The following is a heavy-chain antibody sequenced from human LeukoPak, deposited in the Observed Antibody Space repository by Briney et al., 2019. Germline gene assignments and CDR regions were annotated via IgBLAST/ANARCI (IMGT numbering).Heavy chain of an antibody. Sequence: GGSLRLSCAASGFTFSTSFMTRVRQAPGEGLEWVSGIYGRGETYYADSVKGRFTISRDNSKNTVYLQLRSLRVEDTAVYYCARDLRGPFDYWGQGTLVTVSS. CDR3: ARDLRGPFDY. CDR2: IYGRGET. CDR1: GFTFSTSF. V-gene: IGHV3-53*01. J-gene: IGHJ4*02.